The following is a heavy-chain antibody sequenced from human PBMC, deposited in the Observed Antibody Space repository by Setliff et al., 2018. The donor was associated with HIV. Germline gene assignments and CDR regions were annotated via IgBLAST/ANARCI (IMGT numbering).Heavy chain of an antibody. D-gene: IGHD2-21*02. CDR3: ARHLGCGGDCYSGYFQH. CDR2: IYYGGTT. CDR1: GGSISSYY. J-gene: IGHJ1*01. V-gene: IGHV4-59*08. Sequence: SETLSLTCTVSGGSISSYYWSWIRQPPGKGLEWIGYIYYGGTTNYNPSLKSRVTISVDMSKNQFSLKLSSVTAADTAVYYCARHLGCGGDCYSGYFQHWGQGTLVTVS.